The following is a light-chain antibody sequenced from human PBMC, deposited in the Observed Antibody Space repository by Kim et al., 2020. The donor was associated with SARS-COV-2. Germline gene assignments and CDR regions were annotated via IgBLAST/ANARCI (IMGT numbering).Light chain of an antibody. CDR2: VNSDGSH. Sequence: ASVKLTCPLGSGHSGYAIAWHQQQPAKGPRYLMKVNSDGSHNKGDGIPDRFSGSSSGAERYLIISSLQSEDEADYYCQTWGTGIRVFGGGTQLTVL. V-gene: IGLV4-69*01. CDR3: QTWGTGIRV. CDR1: SGHSGYA. J-gene: IGLJ3*02.